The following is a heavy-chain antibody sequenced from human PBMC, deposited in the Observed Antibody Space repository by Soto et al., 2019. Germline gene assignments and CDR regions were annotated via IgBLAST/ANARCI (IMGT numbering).Heavy chain of an antibody. CDR1: GGTFSSYA. D-gene: IGHD5-18*01. Sequence: VKVSCKASGGTFSSYAISWVRQAPGQGLEWMGGIIPIFGTANYAQKFQGRVTITADKSTSTAYMELSSLRSEDTAVYYCASSGYSYGYDYYYYGMDVWGQGTTVTVSS. CDR2: IIPIFGTA. CDR3: ASSGYSYGYDYYYYGMDV. J-gene: IGHJ6*02. V-gene: IGHV1-69*06.